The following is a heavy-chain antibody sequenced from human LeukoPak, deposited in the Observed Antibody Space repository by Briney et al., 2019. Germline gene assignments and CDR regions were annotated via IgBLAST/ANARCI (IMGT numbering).Heavy chain of an antibody. V-gene: IGHV4-34*01. CDR3: ARDSGPASTGGAFDI. Sequence: SETVSLTCAVYGGSFSGYYWSWIRQPPGKGLEWIGEINHSGSTNYNPSLKSRVTISVDTSKNQFALQLSSVTAADTAVYYCARDSGPASTGGAFDIWGQGTMVTVSS. J-gene: IGHJ3*02. CDR2: INHSGST. D-gene: IGHD7-27*01. CDR1: GGSFSGYY.